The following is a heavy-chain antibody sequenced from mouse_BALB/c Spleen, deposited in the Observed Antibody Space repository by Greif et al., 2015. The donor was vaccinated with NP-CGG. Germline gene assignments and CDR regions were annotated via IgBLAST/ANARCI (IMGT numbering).Heavy chain of an antibody. CDR2: IDPANGNT. CDR1: GFNIKDTY. J-gene: IGHJ2*01. CDR3: ARSGDYGYYFDY. D-gene: IGHD2-4*01. V-gene: IGHV14-3*02. Sequence: VHVKQSGAELVKPGASVKLSCTASGFNIKDTYMHWVKQRPEQGLEWIGRIDPANGNTKYDPKFQGKATITADTSSNTAYLQLSSLTSEDTAVYYCARSGDYGYYFDYWGQGTTLTVSS.